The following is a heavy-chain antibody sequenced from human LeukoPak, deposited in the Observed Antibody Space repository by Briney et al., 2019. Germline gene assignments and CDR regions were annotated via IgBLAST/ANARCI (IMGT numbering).Heavy chain of an antibody. CDR3: ARDRYYYDSSGYTQLDY. Sequence: SQTLSLTCTVSGGSISSGSYYWSWIRQPAGKGLEWIGRIYTSGSTNYNPSLKSRVTISVDTSKNQFSLKLSSVTAADTAVYYCARDRYYYDSSGYTQLDYWGRGTLVTVSS. V-gene: IGHV4-61*02. J-gene: IGHJ4*02. CDR2: IYTSGST. D-gene: IGHD3-22*01. CDR1: GGSISSGSYY.